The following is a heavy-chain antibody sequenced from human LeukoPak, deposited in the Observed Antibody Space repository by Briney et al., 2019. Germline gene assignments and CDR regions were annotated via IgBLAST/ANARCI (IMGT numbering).Heavy chain of an antibody. V-gene: IGHV1-69*05. CDR2: IIPIFGTA. Sequence: GASVKVSCKASGGTFSSYAISWVRQAPGQGLEWMEGIIPIFGTANYAQKLQGRVTITTDESTSTAYMELSSLRSEDTAVYYCARNIKLSGFDPWGQGTLVTVSS. D-gene: IGHD3-16*02. CDR3: ARNIKLSGFDP. CDR1: GGTFSSYA. J-gene: IGHJ5*02.